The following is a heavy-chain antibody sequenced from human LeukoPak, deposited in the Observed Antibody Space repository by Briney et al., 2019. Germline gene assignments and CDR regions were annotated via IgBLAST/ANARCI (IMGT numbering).Heavy chain of an antibody. J-gene: IGHJ3*02. V-gene: IGHV3-33*01. CDR1: AFTFSSYG. Sequence: GGSLTLSCAASAFTFSSYGMRWVRQAPGKGREWVAVIWYDGSNKYYADSVKGPFTISRDNSKNTQYVKMNSLRAEDTAVYYCARDPGDYYGSGSSDAFDIWGQGTMVTVSS. D-gene: IGHD3-10*01. CDR2: IWYDGSNK. CDR3: ARDPGDYYGSGSSDAFDI.